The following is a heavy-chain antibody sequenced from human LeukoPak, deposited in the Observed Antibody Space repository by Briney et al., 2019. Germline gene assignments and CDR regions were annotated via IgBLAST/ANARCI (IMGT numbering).Heavy chain of an antibody. D-gene: IGHD3-3*02. CDR1: GVSISSGNW. CDR3: ATRDQSRTFLVPLDS. J-gene: IGHJ4*02. V-gene: IGHV4/OR15-8*02. CDR2: THRSGDT. Sequence: PSETLSLTCAVYGVSISSGNWWTWVRQPPGKGLEWIGETHRSGDTKYNPSLNGRVTISMDNSKNQLSLNLISVTAADTAMYYCATRDQSRTFLVPLDSWGQGTLVTVSS.